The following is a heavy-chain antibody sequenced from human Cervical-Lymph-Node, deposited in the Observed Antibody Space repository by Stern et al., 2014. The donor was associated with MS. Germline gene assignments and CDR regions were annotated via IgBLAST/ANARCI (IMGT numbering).Heavy chain of an antibody. V-gene: IGHV5-51*01. CDR3: ARHLMEYCSGGSCYDAFDI. CDR2: IYPGDSDT. Sequence: MQLVQSGAEVKKPGESLKISCKGSGYSFTSYWIGWVRQMPGKGLEWMGIIYPGDSDTRYSPSFQGQVTISADKSISTAYLQWSSLKASDTAMYYCARHLMEYCSGGSCYDAFDIWGQGTMVTVSS. D-gene: IGHD2-15*01. J-gene: IGHJ3*02. CDR1: GYSFTSYW.